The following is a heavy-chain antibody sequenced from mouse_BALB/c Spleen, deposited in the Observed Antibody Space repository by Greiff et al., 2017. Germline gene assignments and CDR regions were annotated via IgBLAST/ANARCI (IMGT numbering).Heavy chain of an antibody. CDR3: ARALSTRGAWYFDY. CDR1: GYTFTSYV. CDR2: INPYNDGT. Sequence: VQLQQSGPELVKPGASVKMSCKASGYTFTSYVMHWVKQKPGQGLEWIGYINPYNDGTKYNEKFKGKATLTSDKSSSTAYMELSSLTSEDSAVYYSARALSTRGAWYFDYRGDGATLTVSS. D-gene: IGHD6-1*01. V-gene: IGHV1-14*01. J-gene: IGHJ2*01.